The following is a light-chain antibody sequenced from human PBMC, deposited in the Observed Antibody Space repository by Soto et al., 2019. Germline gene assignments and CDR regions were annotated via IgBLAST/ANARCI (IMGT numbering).Light chain of an antibody. V-gene: IGLV4-69*01. Sequence: QLVLTQSPSASASLGASVKLTCTLSRGHSNYAIARYQQQTDKGPRYLMRLNADGRLNKGDGISDRFSGASSGAERYLTISSLQYEDEADYYCQTWGTGIVFGGGTKVTVL. J-gene: IGLJ2*01. CDR2: LNADGRL. CDR3: QTWGTGIV. CDR1: RGHSNYA.